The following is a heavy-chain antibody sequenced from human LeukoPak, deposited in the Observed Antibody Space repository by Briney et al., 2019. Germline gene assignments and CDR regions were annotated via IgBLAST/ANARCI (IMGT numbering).Heavy chain of an antibody. CDR3: VRHYYGSGYYYDF. CDR1: GFTFNYYA. CDR2: IGGSGYTT. V-gene: IGHV3-23*01. Sequence: GGSLRLSCTASGFTFNYYAMSWVRQAPGQGLEWVSAIGGSGYTTSYEYSVRGRFTVFRYNSKNTLYLQMNSLRAEDTATYYCVRHYYGSGYYYDFWGQGTLVTVSS. D-gene: IGHD3-10*01. J-gene: IGHJ4*02.